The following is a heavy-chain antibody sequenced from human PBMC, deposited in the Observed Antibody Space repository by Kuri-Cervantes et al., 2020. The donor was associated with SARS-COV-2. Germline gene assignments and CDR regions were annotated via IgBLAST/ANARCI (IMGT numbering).Heavy chain of an antibody. CDR3: ARGRVYARRIYYCYGMDV. CDR1: GGSFSGYY. D-gene: IGHD3-16*01. Sequence: SQTLSLTCAVYGGSFSGYYWSWIRQPPGKGLEWIGEINHSGSTNYNPSLKSRVTISVDTSKNQFSLKLSSVTAADTAVYYCARGRVYARRIYYCYGMDVWGQGTTVTVSS. J-gene: IGHJ6*02. V-gene: IGHV4-34*01. CDR2: INHSGST.